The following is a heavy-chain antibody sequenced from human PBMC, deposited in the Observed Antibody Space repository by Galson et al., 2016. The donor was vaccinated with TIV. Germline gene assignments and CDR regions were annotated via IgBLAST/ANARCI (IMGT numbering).Heavy chain of an antibody. CDR3: ARYSSTSSRRFDY. CDR2: MSAYSGAS. Sequence: SVKVSCKASGYTFSNFAITWVRQAPGQGLEWMGYMSAYSGASNYAQEFQGRVTITTDTSTSTAYMELRNLRFDDTAVYYCARYSSTSSRRFDYWGHGILVTVSS. J-gene: IGHJ4*01. V-gene: IGHV1-18*01. CDR1: GYTFSNFA. D-gene: IGHD6-6*01.